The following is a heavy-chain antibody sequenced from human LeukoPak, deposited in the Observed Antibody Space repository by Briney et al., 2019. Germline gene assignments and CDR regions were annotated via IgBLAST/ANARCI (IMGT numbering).Heavy chain of an antibody. J-gene: IGHJ5*02. Sequence: ASVKVSCKVSGYTLTGLSMHWVRQAPGKGLEWMGGFDPEDGETIYAQKFQGRVTMTEDTSTDTAYMELSSLRSEDTAVYYCATGGRNCSSTSCYVQEWYWFDPWGQGTLVTVSS. D-gene: IGHD2-2*01. CDR2: FDPEDGET. V-gene: IGHV1-24*01. CDR3: ATGGRNCSSTSCYVQEWYWFDP. CDR1: GYTLTGLS.